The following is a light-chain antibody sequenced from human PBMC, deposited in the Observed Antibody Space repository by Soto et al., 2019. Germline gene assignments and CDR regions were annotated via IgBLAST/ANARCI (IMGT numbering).Light chain of an antibody. V-gene: IGLV2-14*01. J-gene: IGLJ1*01. CDR2: EVS. Sequence: QSVLTQPASVSGSPGQSITISCTGTSSDVGGYNYVSWYQQHPGKAPKLMIYEVSNRPSGVSNRFSGSKSGNTASLTISGLWAEDEADYYCSSYTSSSTRVFGTGTKVTVL. CDR1: SSDVGGYNY. CDR3: SSYTSSSTRV.